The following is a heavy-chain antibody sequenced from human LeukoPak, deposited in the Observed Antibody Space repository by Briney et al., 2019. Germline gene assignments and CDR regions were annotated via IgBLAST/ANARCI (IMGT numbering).Heavy chain of an antibody. D-gene: IGHD1-26*01. Sequence: GGSLRLSCAASKFIFSNYWMSWVRQAPGKGLEWVSHITASGTAMFYADSVKGRFTISRDNAKNSLYLQMNSLRDEDTAVYYCASSGSYRFDYWGQGTLVTVSS. CDR3: ASSGSYRFDY. CDR1: KFIFSNYW. J-gene: IGHJ4*02. V-gene: IGHV3-48*02. CDR2: ITASGTAM.